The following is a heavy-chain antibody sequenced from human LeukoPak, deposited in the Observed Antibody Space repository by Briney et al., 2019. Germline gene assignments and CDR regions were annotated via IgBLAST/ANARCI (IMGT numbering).Heavy chain of an antibody. Sequence: GGSLRLSCAASGFTFSSYSMNWVRQAPGKGLEWVSYISSSSSTIYYADSVKGRFTISRDNAKNSLYLQMNSLRDEDTAVYYCARDGRHYDFWSSYYKGIDYWGQGTLVTVSS. V-gene: IGHV3-48*02. CDR3: ARDGRHYDFWSSYYKGIDY. CDR2: ISSSSSTI. J-gene: IGHJ4*02. D-gene: IGHD3-3*01. CDR1: GFTFSSYS.